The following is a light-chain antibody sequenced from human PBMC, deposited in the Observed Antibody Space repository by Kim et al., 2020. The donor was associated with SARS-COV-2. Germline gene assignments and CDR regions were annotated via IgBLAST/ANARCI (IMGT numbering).Light chain of an antibody. J-gene: IGLJ3*02. Sequence: QRVTIFCTGSSSNSGADYDVHWYQQLPGTAPKLLIYGNTNRPSGVPDRFSGSKSGTSASLAITGLQAEDEADYYCQSYDSSLSGWVFGGGTQLTVL. CDR2: GNT. V-gene: IGLV1-40*01. CDR1: SSNSGADYD. CDR3: QSYDSSLSGWV.